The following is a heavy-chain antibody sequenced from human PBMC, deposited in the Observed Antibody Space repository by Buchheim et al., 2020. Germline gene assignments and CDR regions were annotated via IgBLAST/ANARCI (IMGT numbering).Heavy chain of an antibody. J-gene: IGHJ4*02. D-gene: IGHD3-10*01. CDR3: ARLRRSDGEFDY. CDR1: GYSFSNYW. V-gene: IGHV5-51*03. CDR2: LYPNDSDT. Sequence: EVQLVQSGTEVKKPGESLKISCRGSGYSFSNYWIGWVRQMPGKGLEWMGILYPNDSDTTYSPSFQGQVSISADKSISTAYMQLSSLKSSDTAMYYCARLRRSDGEFDYWGQGTL.